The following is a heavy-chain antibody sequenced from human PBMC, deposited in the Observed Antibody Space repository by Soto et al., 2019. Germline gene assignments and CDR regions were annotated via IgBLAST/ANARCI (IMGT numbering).Heavy chain of an antibody. Sequence: PGGSLRLSCAASGFTFSSYGMHWVRQAPGKGLEWVAVISYDGSNKYYADSVKGRFTISRDNSKNTLYLQMNSLRAEDTAVYYCAKESSSGWLIIDDWGQGTLVTVSS. CDR1: GFTFSSYG. CDR3: AKESSSGWLIIDD. J-gene: IGHJ4*02. V-gene: IGHV3-30*18. D-gene: IGHD6-19*01. CDR2: ISYDGSNK.